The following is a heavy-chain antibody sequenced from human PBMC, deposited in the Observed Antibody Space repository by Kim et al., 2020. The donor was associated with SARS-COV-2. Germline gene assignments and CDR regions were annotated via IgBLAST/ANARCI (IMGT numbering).Heavy chain of an antibody. Sequence: GGSLRLSCAASGFTVSSNYMSWVRQAPGKGLEWVSVIYSGGSTYYADSVKGRFTISRDNSKNTLYLQMNSLRAEDTAVYYCARVDYGDSEAFDIWGQVTMVTVSS. CDR1: GFTVSSNY. J-gene: IGHJ3*02. D-gene: IGHD4-17*01. V-gene: IGHV3-53*01. CDR2: IYSGGST. CDR3: ARVDYGDSEAFDI.